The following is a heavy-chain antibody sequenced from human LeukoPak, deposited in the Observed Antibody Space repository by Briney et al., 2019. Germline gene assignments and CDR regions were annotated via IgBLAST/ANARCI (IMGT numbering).Heavy chain of an antibody. CDR2: ISSSSSYT. V-gene: IGHV3-21*01. CDR3: ARDQYYYDSSGYYYVY. J-gene: IGHJ4*02. Sequence: RTGGSLRLSCVVSGFTFSSYAMSWVRQAPGKGLEWVSSISSSSSYTYYADSVKGRFTISRDNAKNSLYLQMNSLRAEDTAVYYCARDQYYYDSSGYYYVYWGQGTLVTVSS. D-gene: IGHD3-22*01. CDR1: GFTFSSYA.